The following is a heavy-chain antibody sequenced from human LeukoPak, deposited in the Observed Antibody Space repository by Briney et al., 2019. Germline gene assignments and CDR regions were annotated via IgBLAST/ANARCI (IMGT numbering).Heavy chain of an antibody. Sequence: GGSLRLSCAASGFTFSTYWMSWVRQAPGKGLEWVSAISESGSGTYYADSVKGRFTISRDNSKDTLSLQMNSLRAEDTAVYYCAKDIAQGYTFGSIEQDYWGQGTLVTVSS. J-gene: IGHJ4*02. CDR3: AKDIAQGYTFGSIEQDY. D-gene: IGHD5-18*01. CDR2: ISESGSGT. V-gene: IGHV3-23*01. CDR1: GFTFSTYW.